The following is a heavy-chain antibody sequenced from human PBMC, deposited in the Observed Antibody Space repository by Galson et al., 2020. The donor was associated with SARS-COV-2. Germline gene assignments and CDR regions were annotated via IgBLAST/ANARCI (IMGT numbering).Heavy chain of an antibody. J-gene: IGHJ6*02. Sequence: GGSLRLSCAASGFTFRTYGMHWVRQAPGKGLEWVAVISNDGSDEYYADSVKGRFTISRDNSKSTLFLQMNSLRPEDTAVYYCAKGYCSSSVGCYYFYGMAVWGQGTSVTSSS. V-gene: IGHV3-30*18. D-gene: IGHD2-2*01. CDR2: ISNDGSDE. CDR3: AKGYCSSSVGCYYFYGMAV. CDR1: GFTFRTYG.